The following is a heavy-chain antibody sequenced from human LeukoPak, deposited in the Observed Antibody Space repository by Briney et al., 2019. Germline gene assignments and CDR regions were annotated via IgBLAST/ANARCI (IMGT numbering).Heavy chain of an antibody. CDR2: IYHSGST. CDR3: ARGLEKNWFDP. Sequence: SETLSLTCTVSGGSISSGDYYWSWIRQPPGKGLEWIGYIYHSGSTYYNPSLKSRVTISVDRSKNQFSLKLSSVTAADTAVYYCARGLEKNWFDPWGQGTLVTVSS. J-gene: IGHJ5*02. CDR1: GGSISSGDYY. V-gene: IGHV4-30-2*01.